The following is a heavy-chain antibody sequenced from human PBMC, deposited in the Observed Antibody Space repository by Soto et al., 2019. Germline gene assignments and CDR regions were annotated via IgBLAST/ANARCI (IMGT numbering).Heavy chain of an antibody. J-gene: IGHJ4*02. V-gene: IGHV4-61*01. CDR3: ARAGFCRGGSCSFDYFDY. CDR2: IYYTGST. Sequence: SETLSLTCTVSGGSVSSSSYYWNWIRQPPGKGLEWIAYIYYTGSTTYNPSLKSRVSISIDTSKNQFSLNLSSVSAAATAVYYCARAGFCRGGSCSFDYFDYWGQGALVTVSS. CDR1: GGSVSSSSYY. D-gene: IGHD2-15*01.